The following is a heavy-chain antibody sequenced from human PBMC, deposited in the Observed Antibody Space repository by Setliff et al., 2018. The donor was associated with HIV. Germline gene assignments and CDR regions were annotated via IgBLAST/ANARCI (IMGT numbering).Heavy chain of an antibody. CDR3: ARGGRIAAARFGLFDP. CDR1: GGTFSGYA. CDR2: IIPIFGTA. Sequence: SVKVSCKASGGTFSGYAISWVRQAPGQGLEWMGGIIPIFGTANYAQKFQGRVTLTADTSSDTAYMELSRLRSDDTAVYYCARGGRIAAARFGLFDPWGQGTLVTVSS. J-gene: IGHJ5*02. V-gene: IGHV1-69*06. D-gene: IGHD6-13*01.